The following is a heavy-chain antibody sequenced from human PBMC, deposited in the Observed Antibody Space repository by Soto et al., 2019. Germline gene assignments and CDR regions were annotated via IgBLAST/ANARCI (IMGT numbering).Heavy chain of an antibody. J-gene: IGHJ6*02. CDR3: AKYRVRDYYYYGMDV. CDR2: ISGSGGST. Sequence: PGGSLRLSCAASGFTFSSYAMSWVRQAPGKGLEWVSAISGSGGSTYYADSVKGRFTISRDNSKNTLYLQMNSLRAEDTAVYYCAKYRVRDYYYYGMDVWGQGTTVTVSS. V-gene: IGHV3-23*01. CDR1: GFTFSSYA. D-gene: IGHD3-10*01.